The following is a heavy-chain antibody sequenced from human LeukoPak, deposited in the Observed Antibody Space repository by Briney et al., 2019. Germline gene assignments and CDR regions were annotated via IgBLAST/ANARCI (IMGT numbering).Heavy chain of an antibody. Sequence: SETLSLTCSVSGGYISSYYWSWIRQPPGKGLEWIGYIYYTVSANYNPSLESRVTISIDTSKKQLSLKLRSVTAADTAVYYCARDRRESSKPNDAFDIWGQGTMVTVSS. CDR1: GGYISSYY. J-gene: IGHJ3*02. V-gene: IGHV4-59*01. D-gene: IGHD4-11*01. CDR2: IYYTVSA. CDR3: ARDRRESSKPNDAFDI.